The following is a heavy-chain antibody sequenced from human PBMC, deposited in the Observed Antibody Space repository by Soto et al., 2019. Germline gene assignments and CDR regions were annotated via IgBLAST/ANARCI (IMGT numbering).Heavy chain of an antibody. J-gene: IGHJ4*02. D-gene: IGHD3-3*01. Sequence: PGGSLRLSCAASGFTFSGYAMSWVRQAPGKGLEWVSGISGSGGRQHYADSGKGQYTIPRDNPENTFYLKMNSLRAEDTAVYYCAKATYYEFWSGSGPFDYGGQGTPVTVS. CDR1: GFTFSGYA. V-gene: IGHV3-23*01. CDR2: ISGSGGRQ. CDR3: AKATYYEFWSGSGPFDY.